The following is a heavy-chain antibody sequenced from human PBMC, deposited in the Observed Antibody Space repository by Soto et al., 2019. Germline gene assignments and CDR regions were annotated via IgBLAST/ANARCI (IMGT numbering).Heavy chain of an antibody. CDR3: ARGPLVRGPTLLAV. D-gene: IGHD3-10*01. V-gene: IGHV1-46*01. J-gene: IGHJ6*04. CDR1: GYTFTSYD. CDR2: FNPTSGST. Sequence: ASVKVSWKASGYTFTSYDINWVRQATGQGLEWMGIFNPTSGSTNYAQKFQGRVTLTMDTSTRTVYMELSSVTAADTAVYYCARGPLVRGPTLLAVWGKGTTVTVSS.